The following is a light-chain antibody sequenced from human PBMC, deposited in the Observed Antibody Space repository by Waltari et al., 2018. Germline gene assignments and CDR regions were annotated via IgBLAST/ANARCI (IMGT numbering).Light chain of an antibody. J-gene: IGLJ2*01. V-gene: IGLV3-21*02. Sequence: SYVLTQPPSVSVAPGQTATITCGGNNIERKTVHWYQQRPGQAPVVVVYDDTDRPSRVPDRFSGSNSGNTSTLTINRVEVGDEADYYCHVWDSSNDHLVIFGGGTRLTVL. CDR1: NIERKT. CDR2: DDT. CDR3: HVWDSSNDHLVI.